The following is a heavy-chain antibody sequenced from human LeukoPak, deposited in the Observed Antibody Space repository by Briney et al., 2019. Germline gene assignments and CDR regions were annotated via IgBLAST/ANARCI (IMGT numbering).Heavy chain of an antibody. V-gene: IGHV3-21*03. CDR2: ISSSSSYI. CDR1: GFTLSSYS. J-gene: IGHJ4*02. CDR3: VTEVSGSFPT. Sequence: PGGSLRLSCAASGFTLSSYSMNWVRQAPGKGLEWVSSISSSSSYIYYADSVKGRFTISRDNAKNSLYLQMNSLKNEDTAVYYCVTEVSGSFPTWGQGTLVTVSS. D-gene: IGHD1-26*01.